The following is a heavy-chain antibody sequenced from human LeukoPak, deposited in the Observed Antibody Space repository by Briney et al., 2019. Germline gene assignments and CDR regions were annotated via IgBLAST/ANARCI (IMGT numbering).Heavy chain of an antibody. V-gene: IGHV4-4*07. D-gene: IGHD3-10*01. CDR1: GGSISGYS. J-gene: IGHJ5*02. CDR3: ARDNPAGP. Sequence: SETLSLTCTVSGGSISGYSWSWIRQSAEKGLEWIGRVYTSGNTNYNPSFKSRVTMSIDTSKKQFSLKLRSVTAADTAVYYCARDNPAGPWGQGTLVTVSS. CDR2: VYTSGNT.